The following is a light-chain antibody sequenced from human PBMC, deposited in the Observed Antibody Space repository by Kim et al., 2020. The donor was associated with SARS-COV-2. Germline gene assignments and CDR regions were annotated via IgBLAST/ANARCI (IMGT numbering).Light chain of an antibody. J-gene: IGKJ1*01. CDR1: QSISSW. V-gene: IGKV1-5*03. Sequence: DTQMTQSPSTLSASVGDRVTITCRASQSISSWLAWYQQKPGKAPKLLIYKASSLESGVPSRFSGSGSGTEFTLTISSLQPDDFATYCCQQYNYYWTFGQGTKVEIK. CDR3: QQYNYYWT. CDR2: KAS.